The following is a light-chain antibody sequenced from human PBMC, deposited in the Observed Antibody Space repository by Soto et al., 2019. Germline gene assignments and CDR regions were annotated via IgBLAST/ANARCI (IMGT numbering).Light chain of an antibody. CDR3: QQYNSWPRT. V-gene: IGKV3-15*01. CDR2: GAS. J-gene: IGKJ5*01. CDR1: QSVSSY. Sequence: EIVLTQSPATLSLTPGERATLSCRASQSVSSYLAWYQQKPGQAPRLLIYGASTRATGVPARFSGSGSGTEFTLTISSLQSEDLEVYFCQQYNSWPRTFGQGTRLEIK.